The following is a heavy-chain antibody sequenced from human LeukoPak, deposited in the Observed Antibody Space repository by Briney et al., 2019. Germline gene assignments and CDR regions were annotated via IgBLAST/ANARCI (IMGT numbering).Heavy chain of an antibody. D-gene: IGHD3-10*01. CDR2: VYYSGST. Sequence: PSETLSLTCTASGGSINSYYWSWIRQPPGKGLEWIGYVYYSGSTNYNPSLKSRVTISVDTSKNQFSLKLTSVTAADTAIYYCARSELLWFGGVNSGFDYWGQGTLVTVSS. J-gene: IGHJ4*02. CDR1: GGSINSYY. V-gene: IGHV4-59*08. CDR3: ARSELLWFGGVNSGFDY.